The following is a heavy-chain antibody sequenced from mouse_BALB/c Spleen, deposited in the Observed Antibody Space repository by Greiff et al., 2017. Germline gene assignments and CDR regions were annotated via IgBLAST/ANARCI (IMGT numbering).Heavy chain of an antibody. V-gene: IGHV5-6-3*01. CDR3: ARGGSSHGDFDY. CDR2: INSNGGST. J-gene: IGHJ2*01. Sequence: EVQLVESGGGLVQPGGSLKLSCAASGFTFSSYGMSWVRQTPDKRLELVATINSNGGSTYYPDSVKGRFTISRDNAKNTLYLQMSSLKSEDTAMYYCARGGSSHGDFDYWGQGTTLTVSS. D-gene: IGHD1-1*01. CDR1: GFTFSSYG.